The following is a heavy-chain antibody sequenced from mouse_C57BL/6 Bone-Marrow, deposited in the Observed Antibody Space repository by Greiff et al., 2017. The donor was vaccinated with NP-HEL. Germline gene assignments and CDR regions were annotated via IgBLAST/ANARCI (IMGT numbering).Heavy chain of an antibody. Sequence: EVKVVESGGGLVQSGRSLRLSCAPSGFTFSDFYMEWVRQAPGKGLEWIAASRNKANDYTTEYSSSVKGLFIVSRDTSQSILYLQMNALRAEDTAIYYCARDRMRKGIMDYGGQGTSVTVSS. V-gene: IGHV7-1*01. CDR2: SRNKANDYTT. D-gene: IGHD2-10*02. J-gene: IGHJ4*01. CDR1: GFTFSDFY. CDR3: ARDRMRKGIMDY.